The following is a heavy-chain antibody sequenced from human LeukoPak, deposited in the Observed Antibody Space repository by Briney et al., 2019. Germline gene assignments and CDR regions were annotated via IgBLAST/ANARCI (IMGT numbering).Heavy chain of an antibody. Sequence: PGGSLRLSCAASGFTFSSYGMSWVRQAPGKGLEWVSAIETGGASTYYADSVKGRFTISRDNSKNTLYLQMNSLRAEDTAVYYCAKDFRHLFDYWGQGTLVTVSS. CDR2: IETGGAST. CDR1: GFTFSSYG. D-gene: IGHD3-10*01. CDR3: AKDFRHLFDY. J-gene: IGHJ4*02. V-gene: IGHV3-23*01.